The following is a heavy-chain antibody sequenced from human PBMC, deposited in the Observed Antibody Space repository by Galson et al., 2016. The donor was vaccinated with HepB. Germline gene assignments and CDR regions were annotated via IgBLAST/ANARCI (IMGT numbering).Heavy chain of an antibody. CDR2: NSRENNRI. CDR3: VRDHDWAFDY. J-gene: IGHJ4*02. D-gene: IGHD3-9*01. Sequence: SLRLSCAASGFTFSDYYMHWLRLAPGKGLEWISHNSRENNRIDYADSVKGRFTVSRDNGKNSLYLQMNSLRVEDTAVYYCVRDHDWAFDYWGQGLLVTVSS. CDR1: GFTFSDYY. V-gene: IGHV3-11*05.